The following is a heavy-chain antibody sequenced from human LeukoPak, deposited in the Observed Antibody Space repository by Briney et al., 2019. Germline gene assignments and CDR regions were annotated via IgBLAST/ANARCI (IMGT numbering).Heavy chain of an antibody. V-gene: IGHV3-9*01. CDR1: GFTFDDYA. D-gene: IGHD6-19*01. CDR3: AKDIRPSTLYSSGWYFDY. J-gene: IGHJ4*02. CDR2: ISWNSGSI. Sequence: PGGSLRLSCAASGFTFDDYAMHCVRQAPGKGLEWVSGISWNSGSIGYADSVKGRFTISRDNAKNSLYLQMNSLRAEDTALYYCAKDIRPSTLYSSGWYFDYWGQGTLVTVSS.